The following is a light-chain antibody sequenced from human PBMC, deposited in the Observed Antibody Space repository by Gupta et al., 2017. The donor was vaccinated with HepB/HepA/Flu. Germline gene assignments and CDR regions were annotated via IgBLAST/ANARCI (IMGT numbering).Light chain of an antibody. V-gene: IGLV1-44*01. Sequence: SVLTQPPSASGTPGQRVTISCSGSSSNIGRNTVNWYQQLPGTAPKLLIYNNNQRPSGIPDRFSGSKSGTAASLAISWLQAEDEADYYCAAWDDNLNGVLFGGGTKLTVL. J-gene: IGLJ2*01. CDR3: AAWDDNLNGVL. CDR2: NNN. CDR1: SSNIGRNT.